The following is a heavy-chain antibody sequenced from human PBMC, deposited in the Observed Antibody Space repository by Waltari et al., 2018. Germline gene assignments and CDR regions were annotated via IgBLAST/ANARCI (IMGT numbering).Heavy chain of an antibody. CDR1: GYSFTSYW. D-gene: IGHD1-1*01. CDR3: ARLRGMEPVLKP. J-gene: IGHJ5*02. Sequence: EVQLVQSGVEVKKPGESLKISCKGSGYSFTSYWIGWVRQMHGKVLEWRGIIYPVDSDTRYTPSCQGQVTISADKSISTAYLQWSSLKASDTAMYYCARLRGMEPVLKPWGQGTLVTVSS. CDR2: IYPVDSDT. V-gene: IGHV5-51*03.